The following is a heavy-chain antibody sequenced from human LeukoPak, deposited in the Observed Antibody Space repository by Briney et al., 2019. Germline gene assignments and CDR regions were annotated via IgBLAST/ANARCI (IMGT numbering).Heavy chain of an antibody. CDR2: INPRGYNR. D-gene: IGHD2-15*01. CDR3: ARAPSEYCTGGSCYRNYFDY. V-gene: IGHV1-46*02. CDR1: GYTFNNYY. Sequence: ASVKVSCKASGYTFNNYYIHWVRQAPGQGLEWMGIINPRGYNRNYAQKFQGRVSMTRDTSTSTVYMELSSMRSEDTAVYYCARAPSEYCTGGSCYRNYFDYWGQGTLVTVSS. J-gene: IGHJ4*02.